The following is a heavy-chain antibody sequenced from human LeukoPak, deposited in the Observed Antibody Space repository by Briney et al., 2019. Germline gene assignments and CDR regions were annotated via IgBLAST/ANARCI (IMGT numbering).Heavy chain of an antibody. D-gene: IGHD3-3*01. CDR1: GFTFSSYW. V-gene: IGHV3-7*03. J-gene: IGHJ6*02. CDR3: AIVAPHYDFWSCYWDSYYYGMDV. CDR2: IKQDGSEK. Sequence: GGSLRLSCAASGFTFSSYWMSWVRQAPGKGLEWVANIKQDGSEKYYVDSVKGRFTISRDNAKNSLYLQMNSLRAEDTAVYYGAIVAPHYDFWSCYWDSYYYGMDVWGQGTTVTVSS.